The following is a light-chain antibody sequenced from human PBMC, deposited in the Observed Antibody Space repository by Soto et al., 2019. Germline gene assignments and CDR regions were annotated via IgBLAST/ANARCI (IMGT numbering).Light chain of an antibody. Sequence: SALTHQPSSSGTPRQRVTISCSGCTSNIGITTVNWYQQLPGTAPKLLIYSNSQRPSGVPVRFSGSKSGTSASLAISGLQSEDEAEYYCAAWDGSLYVFGNGTKVTVL. CDR2: SNS. J-gene: IGLJ1*01. CDR3: AAWDGSLYV. CDR1: TSNIGITT. V-gene: IGLV1-44*01.